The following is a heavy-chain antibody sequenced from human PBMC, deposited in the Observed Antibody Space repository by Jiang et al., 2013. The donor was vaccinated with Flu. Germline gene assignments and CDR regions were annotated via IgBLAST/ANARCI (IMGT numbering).Heavy chain of an antibody. CDR1: GDSITSGSYY. V-gene: IGHV4-39*01. CDR3: ARHRTIAGVVIAYNLFDP. J-gene: IGHJ5*02. CDR2: IYYSGST. Sequence: GPGLVKPSETLSLTCSVSGDSITSGSYYWAWIRQPPGKGLEWFGSIYYSGSTYSNPSLKSRVTMSVDTSKNQFSLKLSSVTAADTAVYYCARHRTIAGVVIAYNLFDPWGQGTLVTVSS. D-gene: IGHD2-21*01.